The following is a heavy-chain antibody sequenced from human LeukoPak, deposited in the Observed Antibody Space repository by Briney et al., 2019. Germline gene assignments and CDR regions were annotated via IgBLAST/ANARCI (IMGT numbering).Heavy chain of an antibody. D-gene: IGHD6-19*01. CDR1: GGSISSYY. Sequence: SETLSLTCTVSGGSISSYYWSWIRQPPGKGLEWIGYIYYSGSTNYNPSLKSRVTISVDTSKNQFSLKLSSVTAADTAVYYCARGSRIAVAGTPFDYWGQGPLVTVSS. V-gene: IGHV4-59*01. CDR2: IYYSGST. J-gene: IGHJ4*02. CDR3: ARGSRIAVAGTPFDY.